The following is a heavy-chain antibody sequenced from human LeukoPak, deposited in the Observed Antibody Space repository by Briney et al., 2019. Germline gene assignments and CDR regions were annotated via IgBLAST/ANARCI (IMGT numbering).Heavy chain of an antibody. V-gene: IGHV3-66*02. Sequence: GGSLRLSCAASGFTVSSNYMSWVRQAPGKGLEWVSVIYSGGSTYYADSVKGRFTISRDNSKSALYLQMNSLRAEDTAVYYCARDRQHYYDSSCYYTGVYFDYWGQGTLVTVSS. CDR3: ARDRQHYYDSSCYYTGVYFDY. CDR2: IYSGGST. D-gene: IGHD3-22*01. J-gene: IGHJ4*02. CDR1: GFTVSSNY.